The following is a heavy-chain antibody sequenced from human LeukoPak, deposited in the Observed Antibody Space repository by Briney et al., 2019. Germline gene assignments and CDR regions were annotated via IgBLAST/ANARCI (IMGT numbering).Heavy chain of an antibody. D-gene: IGHD3-16*01. CDR3: ARAKDDYVAIYYFDY. CDR2: IKQDGSEK. CDR1: GFTFSSYW. V-gene: IGHV3-7*01. J-gene: IGHJ4*02. Sequence: GGSLRLSCAASGFTFSSYWMSWIRQAPGKGLEWVANIKQDGSEKYYVDSVKGRFTISRDNAKNSLYLQMNSLRAEDTAVYYCARAKDDYVAIYYFDYWGQGTLVTVSS.